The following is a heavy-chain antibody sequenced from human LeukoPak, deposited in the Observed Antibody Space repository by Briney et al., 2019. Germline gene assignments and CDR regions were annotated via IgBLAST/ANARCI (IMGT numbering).Heavy chain of an antibody. CDR2: ISYDGSNK. D-gene: IGHD3-10*01. CDR3: AKGLLWFGEMDAFDI. J-gene: IGHJ3*02. V-gene: IGHV3-30*18. CDR1: GFTFSSYG. Sequence: GRSLRLSCAASGFTFSSYGMHWVRQAPGKGLEWVAVISYDGSNKYYADSVKGRSTISRDNSKNTLYLQMNSLRAEDTAVYYCAKGLLWFGEMDAFDIWGQGTTVTVSS.